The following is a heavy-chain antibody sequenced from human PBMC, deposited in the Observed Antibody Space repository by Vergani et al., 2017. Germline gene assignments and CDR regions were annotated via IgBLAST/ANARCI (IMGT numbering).Heavy chain of an antibody. CDR2: IRSKAYGGTT. V-gene: IGHV3-49*05. J-gene: IGHJ6*02. D-gene: IGHD3-10*01. CDR3: ARGVRGVIMLTYYYYGMDV. CDR1: GFTFGDYA. Sequence: EVQLVESGGGLVKPGRSLRLSCTASGFTFGDYAMSWFRQAPGKGLEWVGFIRSKAYGGTTEYAASVKGRFTISRDDSKSIAYLQMNSLKTEDTAVYYCARGVRGVIMLTYYYYGMDVWGQGTTVTVSS.